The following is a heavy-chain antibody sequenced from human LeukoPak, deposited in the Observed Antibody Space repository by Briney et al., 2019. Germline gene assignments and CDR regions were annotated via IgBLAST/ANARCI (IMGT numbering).Heavy chain of an antibody. CDR3: AREVTVAGTGSDY. V-gene: IGHV1-18*01. J-gene: IGHJ4*02. CDR2: ISAYNGNT. Sequence: ASVNVSCKASGYSVTIYGISWVRQAPGQGLELMGWISAYNGNTNYAQKLQGRVTMTTDTSTSTAYMELRSLRSDDTAVYYCAREVTVAGTGSDYWGQGTLVTVSS. CDR1: GYSVTIYG. D-gene: IGHD6-19*01.